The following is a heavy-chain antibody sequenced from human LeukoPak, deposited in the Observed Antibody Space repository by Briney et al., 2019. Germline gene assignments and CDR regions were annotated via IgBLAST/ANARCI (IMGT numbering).Heavy chain of an antibody. CDR3: ARSPPAYGLARVRGVQNRFDP. CDR1: GYTFTGYY. CDR2: INPNSGGT. V-gene: IGHV1-2*02. Sequence: ASVKVSCKASGYTFTGYYMHWVRQAPGQGLEWMGWINPNSGGTNYAQKFQGRVTMTRDTSISTAYMELSRLRSDDTAVYYCARSPPAYGLARVRGVQNRFDPWGQGTLVTVSS. J-gene: IGHJ5*02. D-gene: IGHD3-10*01.